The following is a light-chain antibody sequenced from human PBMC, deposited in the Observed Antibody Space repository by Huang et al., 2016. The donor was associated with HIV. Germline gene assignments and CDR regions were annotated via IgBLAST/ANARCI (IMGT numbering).Light chain of an antibody. CDR3: QQYDNLVA. V-gene: IGKV1-33*01. Sequence: DIQITQSPSSLSASVGDRVTITFQASQDISNYLNWYHKKPGKAPRILIYDASNLETWVPSRFSGSGSGNDFTCIISSLHPEDIATYYCQQYDNLVAFGPGTKVDIE. CDR2: DAS. J-gene: IGKJ3*01. CDR1: QDISNY.